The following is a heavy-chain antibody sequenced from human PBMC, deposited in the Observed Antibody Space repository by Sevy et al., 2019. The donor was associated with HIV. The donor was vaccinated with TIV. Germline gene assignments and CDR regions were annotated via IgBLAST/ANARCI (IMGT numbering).Heavy chain of an antibody. D-gene: IGHD4-17*01. CDR1: GFTFSSYA. J-gene: IGHJ4*02. Sequence: GGSLRLSCAASGFTFSSYAMSWVHQAPGKGLEWVSAISGSGGSTYYADSVKGRFTISRDNSKNTLYLQMNSLRAEDTAVYYCARDDYGDYVGNYWGQGTLVTVSS. V-gene: IGHV3-23*01. CDR2: ISGSGGST. CDR3: ARDDYGDYVGNY.